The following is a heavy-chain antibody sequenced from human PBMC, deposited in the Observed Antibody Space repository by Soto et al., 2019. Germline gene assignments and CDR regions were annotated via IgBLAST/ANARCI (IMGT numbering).Heavy chain of an antibody. Sequence: QVQLQQWGAGLLKPSETLSLTCAVYGGSFSGYYWSWIRQPPGKGLEWIGEINHSGSTNYNPSLKSRVTLSVDTSKNQFSLKLSSVAAADTAVYYCARGAAAAGTFDYWGQGTLVTVSS. J-gene: IGHJ4*02. CDR2: INHSGST. CDR1: GGSFSGYY. CDR3: ARGAAAAGTFDY. D-gene: IGHD6-13*01. V-gene: IGHV4-34*01.